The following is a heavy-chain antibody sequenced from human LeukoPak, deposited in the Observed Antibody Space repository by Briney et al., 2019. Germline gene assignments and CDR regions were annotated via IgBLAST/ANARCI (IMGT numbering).Heavy chain of an antibody. J-gene: IGHJ4*02. V-gene: IGHV4-39*07. CDR3: ARDRGTWNDDGFDY. CDR2: IYYSGRT. CDR1: GGSISSSSYY. D-gene: IGHD1-1*01. Sequence: PSGTLSLTCTVSGGSISSSSYYWGWIRQPPGKGLEWIGSIYYSGRTDYNPSLKSRVTISEDTSKNQFSLKLSSVTAADTAVYYCARDRGTWNDDGFDYWGQGTLVTVFS.